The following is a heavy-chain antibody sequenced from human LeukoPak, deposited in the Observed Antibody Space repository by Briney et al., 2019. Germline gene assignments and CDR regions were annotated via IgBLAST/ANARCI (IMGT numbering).Heavy chain of an antibody. Sequence: NTSETLSLTCIVSGGSISSGGHYWGWIRQPPGKGLEWIGSIYYSGSTYYNPSLNSRVTIFIDMSKNQFSLKLSSVTAADTAVYYCARSQDAFDIWGQGTMVTVSS. CDR3: ARSQDAFDI. CDR2: IYYSGST. J-gene: IGHJ3*02. V-gene: IGHV4-39*07. CDR1: GGSISSGGHY.